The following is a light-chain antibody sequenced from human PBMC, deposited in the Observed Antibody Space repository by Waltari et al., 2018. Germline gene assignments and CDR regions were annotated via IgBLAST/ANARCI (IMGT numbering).Light chain of an antibody. CDR2: VNSAGSH. J-gene: IGLJ3*02. CDR1: SGHSSNI. Sequence: QLVLTQSPSASASLGASVKLTCTLSSGHSSNIIAWLQQQPEKGPRYLMKVNSAGSHSKGDEIPDRFSGCSSGAERYLTISSLQSEDEADYYCQTGGHGTWVFGGGTKLTVL. CDR3: QTGGHGTWV. V-gene: IGLV4-69*01.